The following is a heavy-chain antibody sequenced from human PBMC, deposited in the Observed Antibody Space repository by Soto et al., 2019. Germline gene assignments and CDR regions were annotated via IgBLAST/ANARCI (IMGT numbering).Heavy chain of an antibody. J-gene: IGHJ6*02. D-gene: IGHD2-2*02. CDR1: GFTFSSYG. Sequence: QVQLVESGGGVVQPGRSLRLSCAASGFTFSSYGMHWVRQAPGKGREWVAVISYEGSNKYYADSVKGRFTISRDNSKNTLYLQMNSLRAADTAVYYCAKDLEYCSSTSCYRETYYYYGMDVWGQGTTVTVSS. CDR3: AKDLEYCSSTSCYRETYYYYGMDV. V-gene: IGHV3-30*18. CDR2: ISYEGSNK.